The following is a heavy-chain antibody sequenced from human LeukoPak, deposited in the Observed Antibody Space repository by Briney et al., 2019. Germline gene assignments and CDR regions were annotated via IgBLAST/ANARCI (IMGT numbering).Heavy chain of an antibody. V-gene: IGHV4-59*01. D-gene: IGHD3-3*01. CDR2: IYYSGST. CDR3: ARVNYDFWSGYYYYYYYMDV. CDR1: GGSISSYY. Sequence: KPSETLSLTCTVSGGSISSYYWSWIRQPPGKGLEWLGDIYYSGSTNYNPSLKSRVTISVDTSKNQFSLKLSSVTAADTAVYYCARVNYDFWSGYYYYYYYMDVWGKGTTVTVSS. J-gene: IGHJ6*03.